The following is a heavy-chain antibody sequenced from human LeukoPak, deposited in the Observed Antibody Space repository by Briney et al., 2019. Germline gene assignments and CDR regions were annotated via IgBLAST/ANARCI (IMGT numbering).Heavy chain of an antibody. J-gene: IGHJ4*02. Sequence: GGPLRLSCTASGFTFSSYWMHWVRHAPGKGLLWVSRINGDGSSTNYADSVKGRFTISRDNAKNPVYLQMNSLRVEDTAVYYCARGGGSSGWYGVDYWGQGTLVTVSS. V-gene: IGHV3-74*01. D-gene: IGHD6-19*01. CDR1: GFTFSSYW. CDR2: INGDGSST. CDR3: ARGGGSSGWYGVDY.